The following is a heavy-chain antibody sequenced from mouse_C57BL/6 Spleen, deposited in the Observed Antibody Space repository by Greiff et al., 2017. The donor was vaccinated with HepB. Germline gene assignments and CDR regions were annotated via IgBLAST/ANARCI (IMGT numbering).Heavy chain of an antibody. CDR3: ARPGTTVVAPFDY. Sequence: EVQLVESGGGLVKPGGSLKLSCAASGFTFSDYGMHWVRQAPEKGLEWVAYISSGSSTIYYADTVKGRVTISRDNAKNTLFLQMTSLRSEDTAMYYCARPGTTVVAPFDYWGQGTTLTVSS. V-gene: IGHV5-17*01. CDR2: ISSGSSTI. CDR1: GFTFSDYG. D-gene: IGHD1-1*01. J-gene: IGHJ2*01.